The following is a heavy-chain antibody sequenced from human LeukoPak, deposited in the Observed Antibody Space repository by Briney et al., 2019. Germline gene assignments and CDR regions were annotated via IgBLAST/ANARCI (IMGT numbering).Heavy chain of an antibody. CDR3: TRDRGGAIHFDY. CDR1: GFTFGDYA. D-gene: IGHD3-16*02. Sequence: GGSLRLSWPASGFTFGDYAVSWVRQAPGKGLEWVGFIRSKPYGGTTEFAASVKGRFTISRDDSRSIAYLQMNSLKTKDTAVYYCTRDRGGAIHFDYWGQGTLVTVSS. CDR2: IRSKPYGGTT. V-gene: IGHV3-49*04. J-gene: IGHJ4*02.